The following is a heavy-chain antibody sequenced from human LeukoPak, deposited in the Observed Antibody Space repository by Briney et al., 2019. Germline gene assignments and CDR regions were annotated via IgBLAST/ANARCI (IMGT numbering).Heavy chain of an antibody. CDR3: TREVGWQRMVREGAFDV. D-gene: IGHD6-19*01. CDR1: GFNFGDYA. CDR2: IERKAYGGTT. V-gene: IGHV3-49*04. Sequence: GGSLRLSCTASGFNFGDYAMSWVRQAPGKGLEWIGFIERKAYGGTTEYAASVKGRFTISRDDSKGVVYLQMRSLKTEDTAVYYCTREVGWQRMVREGAFDVWGQGTVVTVSS. J-gene: IGHJ3*01.